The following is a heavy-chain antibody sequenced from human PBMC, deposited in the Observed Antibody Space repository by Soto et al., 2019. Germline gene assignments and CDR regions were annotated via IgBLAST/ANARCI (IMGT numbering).Heavy chain of an antibody. D-gene: IGHD6-19*01. CDR2: LSFDGSNK. CDR3: ARSKSSPYLPMAY. V-gene: IGHV3-30-3*01. Sequence: QVQLVKSGGGVVQPGRSLSHSCAASGLTFSSFPMHWVRQAPGKGLEWVALLSFDGSNKYYADPVKGRFTISRDNSKNTLYLQMNSLRAEDTAVYYCARSKSSPYLPMAYWGQGTLVIVSS. CDR1: GLTFSSFP. J-gene: IGHJ4*02.